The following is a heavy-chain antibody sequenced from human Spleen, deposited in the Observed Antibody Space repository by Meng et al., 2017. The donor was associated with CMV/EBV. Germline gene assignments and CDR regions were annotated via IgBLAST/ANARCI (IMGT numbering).Heavy chain of an antibody. J-gene: IGHJ4*02. CDR2: AYYGVSP. Sequence: LSLSCTVSGGSISNYYWSWLRQHPGRRLEWIGFAYYGVSPQYNPPLTIRVTISLDPSKGQFSLRLTSVTAADTGMYYCARGMRDCGGDCYDYWGQGTAVTVSS. D-gene: IGHD2-21*01. CDR1: GGSISNYY. CDR3: ARGMRDCGGDCYDY. V-gene: IGHV4-59*01.